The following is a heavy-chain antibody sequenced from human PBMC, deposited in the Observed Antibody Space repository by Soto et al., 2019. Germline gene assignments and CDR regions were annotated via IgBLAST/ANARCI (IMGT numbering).Heavy chain of an antibody. Sequence: GGSRRLSCAAAGFGFRSYFMAWVGEASGPALGSVADVPGDGTRASYADSVRGRFTISRDNAKNTLYLQMNSLRDEDTPIYYCASENWFCLDVWGHGAAVTVS. J-gene: IGHJ6*02. CDR2: VPGDGTRA. D-gene: IGHD3-10*01. CDR1: GFGFRSYF. V-gene: IGHV3-74*01. CDR3: ASENWFCLDV.